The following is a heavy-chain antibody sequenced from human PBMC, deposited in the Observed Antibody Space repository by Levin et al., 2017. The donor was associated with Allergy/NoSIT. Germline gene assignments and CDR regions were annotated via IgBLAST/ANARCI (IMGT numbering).Heavy chain of an antibody. D-gene: IGHD2-2*02. CDR2: ISASSGTI. Sequence: PGGSLRLSCAASAFTFSDYSMNWVRQAPGKGLEWVSSISASSGTIFYSDSVKGRFTISRDNAQNTVYLQMNSLRAEDTALYYCARDNTHFYGMDVWGQGRTVTVSS. CDR1: AFTFSDYS. CDR3: ARDNTHFYGMDV. V-gene: IGHV3-48*01. J-gene: IGHJ6*02.